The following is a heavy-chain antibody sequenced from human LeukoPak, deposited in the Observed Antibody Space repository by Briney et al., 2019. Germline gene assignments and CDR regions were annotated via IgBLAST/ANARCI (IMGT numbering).Heavy chain of an antibody. Sequence: ASVKVSCKASGYTFTSYAMNWVRQAPGQGLEWMGWINTNTGNPTYAQGFTGRSVFSLDTSVSTTYLQISSLKAEDTAVYYCASGPSYSGSNEYFDYWGQGTLVTVSS. D-gene: IGHD1-26*01. CDR3: ASGPSYSGSNEYFDY. CDR2: INTNTGNP. V-gene: IGHV7-4-1*02. CDR1: GYTFTSYA. J-gene: IGHJ4*02.